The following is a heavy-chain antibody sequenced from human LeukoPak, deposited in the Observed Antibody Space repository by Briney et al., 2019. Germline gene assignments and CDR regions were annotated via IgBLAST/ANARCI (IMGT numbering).Heavy chain of an antibody. CDR2: ISSSGSTI. CDR3: AGSNYKVGGNWGAFDI. J-gene: IGHJ3*02. CDR1: GFIFSDYY. V-gene: IGHV3-11*01. D-gene: IGHD1-26*01. Sequence: GGSLRLSCAASGFIFSDYYMSWIRQAPGKGLEGVSYISSSGSTIYYADSVKGRFTISRDNAKNSLYLQMNSLRAEDTAVYYCAGSNYKVGGNWGAFDIWGQGTMVTVSS.